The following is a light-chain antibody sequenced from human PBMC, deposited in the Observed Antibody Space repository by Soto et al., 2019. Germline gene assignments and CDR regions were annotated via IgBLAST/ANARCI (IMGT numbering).Light chain of an antibody. V-gene: IGKV1-5*03. CDR3: QHYNDYSYT. Sequence: DIQMTQSPSTLSASVGDRVAITCRASQSVSGWLAWYQQKPGKVPKLLIYQASTLEDGDPSRFSGSGSGTEFTLTISSLQPDDSATYYCQHYNDYSYTFGPGTKVDIK. J-gene: IGKJ2*01. CDR2: QAS. CDR1: QSVSGW.